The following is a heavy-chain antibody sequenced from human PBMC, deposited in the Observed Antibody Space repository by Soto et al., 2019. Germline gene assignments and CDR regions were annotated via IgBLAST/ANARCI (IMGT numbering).Heavy chain of an antibody. CDR2: IGGRATSA. Sequence: EVQLLESGGGLVQPGGSLRLSCAASGFTFSNYAMSWVRQAPGKGLEWVSGIGGRATSAYYADSVKGRFAISRDNSYKALFLQLNSPRAEDTAVYYCAKSSYSDSGGDFYDFWGQGTLVSVSS. CDR3: AKSSYSDSGGDFYDF. V-gene: IGHV3-23*01. CDR1: GFTFSNYA. J-gene: IGHJ4*02. D-gene: IGHD3-22*01.